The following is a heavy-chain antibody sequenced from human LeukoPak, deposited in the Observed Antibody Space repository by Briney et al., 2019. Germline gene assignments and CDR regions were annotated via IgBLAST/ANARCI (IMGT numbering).Heavy chain of an antibody. J-gene: IGHJ4*02. D-gene: IGHD3-22*01. CDR2: IYSGGST. CDR3: ARDNYDSSGYHDY. V-gene: IGHV3-53*01. Sequence: GGSLRLSCAASGFTVSSNYMSWVRQAPGKGLEWVSVIYSGGSTYYADSVKGRFTISRDNSKNTLYLQMNSLRAEDTAVYYCARDNYDSSGYHDYWGQGTLVTVSS. CDR1: GFTVSSNY.